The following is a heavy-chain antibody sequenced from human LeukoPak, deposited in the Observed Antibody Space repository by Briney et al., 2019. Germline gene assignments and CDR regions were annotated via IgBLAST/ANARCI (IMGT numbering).Heavy chain of an antibody. V-gene: IGHV4-38-2*02. CDR3: ARDRSSD. J-gene: IGHJ4*02. Sequence: SETLSLTCTVSGHSISSGYYWGWIRQPPGKGLEWIGNIYHSGSTYYNPSLKSRVTISVDTSKNQYSLKLTSVTAADTAVYYCARDRSSDWGQGILVTVSS. CDR1: GHSISSGYY. CDR2: IYHSGST.